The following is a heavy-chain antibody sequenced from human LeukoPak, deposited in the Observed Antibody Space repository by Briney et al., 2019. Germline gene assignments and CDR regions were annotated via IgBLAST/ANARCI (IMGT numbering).Heavy chain of an antibody. CDR1: GFTFISYA. Sequence: GSLSLSCAASGFTFISYAMSWVRQAPGKGLEWVSAISGSGGSTYYADSVKGRFTISRDNSKNTLYLQVNSLRAEDTAVYYCAKDGRPYGSGSYYGYWGQGTLVTVSS. V-gene: IGHV3-23*01. D-gene: IGHD3-10*01. J-gene: IGHJ4*02. CDR2: ISGSGGST. CDR3: AKDGRPYGSGSYYGY.